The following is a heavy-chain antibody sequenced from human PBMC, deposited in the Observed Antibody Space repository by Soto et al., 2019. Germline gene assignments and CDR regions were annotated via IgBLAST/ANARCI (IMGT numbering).Heavy chain of an antibody. CDR1: GASMTSYH. CDR3: ARAGQTVSFFDF. D-gene: IGHD4-17*01. J-gene: IGHJ5*01. V-gene: IGHV4-59*01. Sequence: QVQLQVSGPGLLRPSETLSLTCRVSGASMTSYHWTWIRQSPGKGLEWIGNVYYNGATTYNPSLRSRVAISIDTSEKQFSLKLNSLTAADSATYCCARAGQTVSFFDFWAQGALVAISS. CDR2: VYYNGAT.